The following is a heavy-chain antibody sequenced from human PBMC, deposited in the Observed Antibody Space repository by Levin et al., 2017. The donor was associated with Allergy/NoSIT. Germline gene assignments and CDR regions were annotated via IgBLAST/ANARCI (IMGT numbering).Heavy chain of an antibody. CDR3: ARGIGYCSSTSCFPFDY. Sequence: KISCKASGGTFSSYAISWVRQAPGQGLEWMGGIIPIFGTANYAQKFQGRVTITADESTSTAYMELSSLRSEDTAVYYCARGIGYCSSTSCFPFDYWGQGTLVTVSS. CDR1: GGTFSSYA. D-gene: IGHD2-2*01. CDR2: IIPIFGTA. V-gene: IGHV1-69*01. J-gene: IGHJ4*02.